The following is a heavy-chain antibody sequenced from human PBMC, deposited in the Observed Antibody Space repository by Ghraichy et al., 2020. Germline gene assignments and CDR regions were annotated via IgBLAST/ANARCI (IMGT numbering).Heavy chain of an antibody. CDR2: IYSGGST. J-gene: IGHJ3*02. Sequence: GGSLRLSCAASGFTVSSNYMSWVRQAPGKGLEWVSVIYSGGSTYYADSVKGRFTISRDNSKNTLYLQMNSLRAEDTAVYYCARWNWAGKGDDAFDIWGQGTMVTVSS. CDR1: GFTVSSNY. CDR3: ARWNWAGKGDDAFDI. V-gene: IGHV3-66*01. D-gene: IGHD1-7*01.